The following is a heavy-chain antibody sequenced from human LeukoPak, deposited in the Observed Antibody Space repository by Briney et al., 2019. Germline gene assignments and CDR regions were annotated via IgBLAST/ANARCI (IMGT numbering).Heavy chain of an antibody. Sequence: GESLKISCRGSEYSFTNYWIGWVRQMPGKGLEWMAIIYPGDSDTRYDPSFQGQVTISADKSISTAYLQWNSLKASDTAMYYCARLSGSYYSAFDIWGQGTMVTVSS. CDR2: IYPGDSDT. V-gene: IGHV5-51*01. CDR3: ARLSGSYYSAFDI. J-gene: IGHJ3*02. D-gene: IGHD1-26*01. CDR1: EYSFTNYW.